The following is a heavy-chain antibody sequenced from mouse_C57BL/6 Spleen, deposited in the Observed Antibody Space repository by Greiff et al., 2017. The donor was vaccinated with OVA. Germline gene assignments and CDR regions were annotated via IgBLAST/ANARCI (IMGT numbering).Heavy chain of an antibody. CDR3: AKNGYYYGSSDYAMDY. Sequence: QVQLQQSGPGLVQPSQSLSITCTVSGFSLTSYGVHWVRQPPGTGLEWLGVIWSGGSTDYNAAFISRLSISKDNSKSQVFFKMNSLQADDTAIYYCAKNGYYYGSSDYAMDYWGQGTSVTVSS. J-gene: IGHJ4*01. V-gene: IGHV2-4*01. CDR2: IWSGGST. D-gene: IGHD1-1*01. CDR1: GFSLTSYG.